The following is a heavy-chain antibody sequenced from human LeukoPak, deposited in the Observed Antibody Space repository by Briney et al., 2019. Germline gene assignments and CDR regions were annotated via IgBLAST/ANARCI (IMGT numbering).Heavy chain of an antibody. CDR1: GFTVGNNR. Sequence: GASLRLSCAASGFTVGNNRMSWVRQAPGKGLEWVSIIYSGGSTYYADSVKGRFTISRDNSKNTLYLQMNSLRAEDTAVYYCARDLGSGWNFDYWGQGTLVTVSS. D-gene: IGHD6-19*01. CDR3: ARDLGSGWNFDY. V-gene: IGHV3-53*01. CDR2: IYSGGST. J-gene: IGHJ4*02.